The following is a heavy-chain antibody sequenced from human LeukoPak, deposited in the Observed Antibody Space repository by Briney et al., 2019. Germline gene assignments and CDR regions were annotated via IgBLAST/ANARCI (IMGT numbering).Heavy chain of an antibody. CDR1: GFTVSSNY. Sequence: GGSLRLSCAASGFTVSSNYMSWVRQAPGKGLEWVSVIYSGGSTYYADSVKGRFTISRDNSKNTLYLQMNSLRAEDTAVYYCARVDIEYYFDYWGQGTLVTVSS. CDR2: IYSGGST. CDR3: ARVDIEYYFDY. D-gene: IGHD5-12*01. J-gene: IGHJ4*02. V-gene: IGHV3-53*01.